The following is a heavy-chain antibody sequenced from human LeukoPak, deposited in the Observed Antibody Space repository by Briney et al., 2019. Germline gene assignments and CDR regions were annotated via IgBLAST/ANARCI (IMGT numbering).Heavy chain of an antibody. D-gene: IGHD3-10*01. J-gene: IGHJ4*02. CDR1: GGSISSGGYS. Sequence: SQTLFLTCAVSGGSISSGGYSWSWIRQPPGKGLEWIGYIYHSGSTYYNPSLKSRVTISVDRSKNQFSLKLSSVTAADTAVYYCAGSSGSYYWRVNEYWGQRTLVTVSS. V-gene: IGHV4-30-2*01. CDR2: IYHSGST. CDR3: AGSSGSYYWRVNEY.